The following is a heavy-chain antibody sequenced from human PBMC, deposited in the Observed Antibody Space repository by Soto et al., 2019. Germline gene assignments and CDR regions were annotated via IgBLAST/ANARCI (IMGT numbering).Heavy chain of an antibody. V-gene: IGHV1-3*01. CDR1: GCTFTSYA. CDR2: INAGNGNT. Sequence: ASVKVSCKASGCTFTSYAMHWVRQAPGQRLEWMGWINAGNGNTKYSQKFQGRVTITRDTSASTAYMELSSLRSEDTAVYYCARDYTGVYYYYGMDVWGQGTTVTVSS. J-gene: IGHJ6*02. D-gene: IGHD2-2*02. CDR3: ARDYTGVYYYYGMDV.